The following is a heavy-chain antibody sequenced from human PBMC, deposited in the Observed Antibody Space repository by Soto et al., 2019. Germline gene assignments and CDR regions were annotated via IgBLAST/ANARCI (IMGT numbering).Heavy chain of an antibody. CDR1: GCSVSATNW. CDR3: SREMGIAAAGSSGDAFDI. Sequence: PSETLSLTCAVSGCSVSATNWWSWIRQPPGKGLEWIGEIHLTGTTNYNPSLKSRVSMSIDQSQNQVSLTLTSVTAADTAVYYCSREMGIAAAGSSGDAFDIWGQGTMVTVS. CDR2: IHLTGTT. V-gene: IGHV4-4*02. D-gene: IGHD6-13*01. J-gene: IGHJ3*02.